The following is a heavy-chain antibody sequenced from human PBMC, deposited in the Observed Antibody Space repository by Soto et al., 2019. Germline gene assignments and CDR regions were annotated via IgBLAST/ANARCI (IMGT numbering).Heavy chain of an antibody. J-gene: IGHJ4*02. CDR3: ARHHYYYDSSGYYRN. CDR1: GYSFTSYW. CDR2: IDPSDSYT. Sequence: PGESLKISCKGSGYSFTSYWISWVRQMPGKGLEWMGRIDPSDSYTNHSPSFQGHVTISADKSISTAYLQWSSLKASDTAMYYCARHHYYYDSSGYYRNWGQGTLVTVSS. V-gene: IGHV5-10-1*01. D-gene: IGHD3-22*01.